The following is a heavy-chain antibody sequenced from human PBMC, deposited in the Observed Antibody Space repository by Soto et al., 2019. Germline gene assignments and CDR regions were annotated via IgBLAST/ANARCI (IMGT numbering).Heavy chain of an antibody. CDR3: VKDVYSGSSGQFDL. J-gene: IGHJ4*01. CDR2: ISATDVAT. V-gene: IGHV3-23*01. CDR1: GFSFSSYA. Sequence: EVQLLESGGGLVQPGGCLRLSCAASGFSFSSYAMGWVRQAPGKGLEWVSIISATDVATYYADSVKGHFIIARDDSRRTLFLQMNSLRAEDTAVYHCVKDVYSGSSGQFDLWGQGTLVTVSS. D-gene: IGHD1-26*01.